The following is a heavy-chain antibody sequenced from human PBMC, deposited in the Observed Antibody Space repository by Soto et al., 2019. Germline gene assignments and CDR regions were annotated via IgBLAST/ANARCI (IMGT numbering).Heavy chain of an antibody. CDR2: ISGSGGSK. V-gene: IGHV3-23*01. J-gene: IGHJ3*02. CDR1: GFTFSSYA. D-gene: IGHD6-13*01. Sequence: GGSLRLSCAAYGFTFSSYAMSWVRQAPGKGLEWVSAISGSGGSKYYADSVKGRFTISRDNSKNTLYLQMNSLRAEDTAVYYCAKDLQQLVDAFDIWGQGTMVTVSS. CDR3: AKDLQQLVDAFDI.